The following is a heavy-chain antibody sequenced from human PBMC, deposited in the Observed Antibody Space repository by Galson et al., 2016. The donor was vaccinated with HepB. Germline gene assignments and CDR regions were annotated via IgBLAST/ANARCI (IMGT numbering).Heavy chain of an antibody. Sequence: SLRLSCAASGFTLSIYWMHWVRQVPGKGLVWVARINPDGSRTTYADSVKGRFTISRDNAKNTLYLQMSSLRGEDTAVYYCTRPSITLHYGGQGSLVSVSS. CDR1: GFTLSIYW. CDR2: INPDGSRT. D-gene: IGHD1-14*01. J-gene: IGHJ4*02. CDR3: TRPSITLHY. V-gene: IGHV3-74*01.